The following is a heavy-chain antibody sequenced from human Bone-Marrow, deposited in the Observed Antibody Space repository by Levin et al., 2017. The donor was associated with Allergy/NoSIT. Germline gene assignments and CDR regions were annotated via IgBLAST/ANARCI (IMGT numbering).Heavy chain of an antibody. V-gene: IGHV3-30*04. CDR2: ISYDGSNK. J-gene: IGHJ3*02. CDR1: GFTFSSYA. Sequence: GGSLRLSCAASGFTFSSYAMHWVRQAPGKGLEWVAVISYDGSNKYYADSVKGRFTISRDNSKNTLYLQMNSLRAEDTAVYYCARGAGITMIVVVMGAFDIWGQGTMVTVSS. CDR3: ARGAGITMIVVVMGAFDI. D-gene: IGHD3-22*01.